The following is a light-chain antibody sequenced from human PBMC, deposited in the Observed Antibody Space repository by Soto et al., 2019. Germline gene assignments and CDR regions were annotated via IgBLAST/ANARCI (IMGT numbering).Light chain of an antibody. V-gene: IGKV1-5*01. CDR1: QSISGW. J-gene: IGKJ1*01. CDR2: DVS. CDR3: QQYDSYWT. Sequence: DIQMTQSPSTLSASVGDRVTITCRASQSISGWLAWYQQKPGKAPKLLIYDVSSLESGVPLRFSGSGSGTEFTLTISSLQPDDFATYYCQQYDSYWTFGQGTKVDI.